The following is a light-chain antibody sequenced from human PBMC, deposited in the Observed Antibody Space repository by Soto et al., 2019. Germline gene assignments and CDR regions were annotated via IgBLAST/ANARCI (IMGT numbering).Light chain of an antibody. CDR1: SSDVGGYNY. V-gene: IGLV2-14*01. J-gene: IGLJ2*01. CDR2: DVS. Sequence: QSALTQPASVSGSPGQSITISCTGTSSDVGGYNYVSWYQQHPGKAPKLMIYDVSNRPSGVSNRFSGSNSDNTTSLAISGLQGEDEADYYCSSYTSTSAVVFGGGTKLTVL. CDR3: SSYTSTSAVV.